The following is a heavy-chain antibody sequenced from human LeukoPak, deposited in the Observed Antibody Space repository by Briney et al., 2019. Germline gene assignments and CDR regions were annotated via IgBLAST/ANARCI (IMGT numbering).Heavy chain of an antibody. D-gene: IGHD3-10*01. CDR2: ISAYNGNT. J-gene: IGHJ4*02. CDR3: ARESLWFGELPFDY. V-gene: IGHV1-18*04. CDR1: GYTFTSYG. Sequence: ASVKVSCKSSGYTFTSYGISGVRQAPAQGVEGMGWISAYNGNTNYAQKLQGRVTMTTDTSTSTAYLELRSLRSDDTAVYYCARESLWFGELPFDYWGQGTLVTVSS.